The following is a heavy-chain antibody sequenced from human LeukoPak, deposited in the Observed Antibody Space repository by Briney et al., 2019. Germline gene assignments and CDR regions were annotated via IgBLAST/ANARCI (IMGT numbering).Heavy chain of an antibody. CDR3: ARAVGPYDY. CDR1: GFTFSTYG. J-gene: IGHJ4*02. V-gene: IGHV3-33*01. Sequence: GRTLRLSCAASGFTFSTYGMHWVRQAPGKGLEWVAVIWYDGSNKYYADSVKGRFTISRDNSRDTLYLQMNSLRAEDTAVYYCARAVGPYDYWGQGTLVTVSS. CDR2: IWYDGSNK.